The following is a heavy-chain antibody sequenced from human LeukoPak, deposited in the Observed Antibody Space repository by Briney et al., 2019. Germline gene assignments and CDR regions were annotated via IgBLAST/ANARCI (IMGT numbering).Heavy chain of an antibody. Sequence: GGSLRLSCAASGFTFSTYSMNWVRQAPGKGLEWVSSISSSSIYIYYADSVKGRFTISRGNAKKSLYLQMNSLRAEDTAVYYCARAYSERYGLGYYYMDVWGKGTTVTISS. CDR3: ARAYSERYGLGYYYMDV. D-gene: IGHD1-26*01. CDR2: ISSSSIYI. J-gene: IGHJ6*03. CDR1: GFTFSTYS. V-gene: IGHV3-21*01.